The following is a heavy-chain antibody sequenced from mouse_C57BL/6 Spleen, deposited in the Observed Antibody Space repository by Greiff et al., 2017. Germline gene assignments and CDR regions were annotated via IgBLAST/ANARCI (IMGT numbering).Heavy chain of an antibody. CDR3: TRSHYDYSFDY. V-gene: IGHV1-15*01. CDR2: IDPETGGT. J-gene: IGHJ2*01. Sequence: VQLQQPGAELVRPGASVTLSCKASGYTFTDYEMHWVKQTPVHGLEWIGAIDPETGGTAYNQKFKGKAILTADKSSSTAYMELRSLTSEDSAVYYCTRSHYDYSFDYWGQGTTLTVSS. D-gene: IGHD2-4*01. CDR1: GYTFTDYE.